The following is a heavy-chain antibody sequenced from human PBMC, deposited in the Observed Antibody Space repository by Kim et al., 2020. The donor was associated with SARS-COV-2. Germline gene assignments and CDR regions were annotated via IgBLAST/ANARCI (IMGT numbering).Heavy chain of an antibody. V-gene: IGHV4-4*02. Sequence: SETLSLTCAVSGGSISSSNWWSWVRQPPGKGREWIGEIYYSGSTNYNPSLKSRVTISVDKSKNKFSLKLSSVTAAGTAVYYCARDAEGPCYYSSGRPRYYYFGMEVWGQRTTVTISS. D-gene: IGHD3-10*01. CDR2: IYYSGST. CDR1: GGSISSSNW. J-gene: IGHJ6*01. CDR3: ARDAEGPCYYSSGRPRYYYFGMEV.